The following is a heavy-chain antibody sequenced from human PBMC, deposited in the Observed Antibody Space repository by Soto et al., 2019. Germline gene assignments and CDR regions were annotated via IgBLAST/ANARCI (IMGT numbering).Heavy chain of an antibody. Sequence: GKASGHPCTTSALHGGRKAPGQRLEWMGWINAGNGNTKYSQKFQGRVTITRDTSASTAYMELSSLRSEDTAVYYCARAGAAVTDFDYWGQGTLVTVSS. CDR1: GHPCTTSA. D-gene: IGHD2-21*02. J-gene: IGHJ4*02. CDR3: ARAGAAVTDFDY. CDR2: INAGNGNT. V-gene: IGHV1-3*01.